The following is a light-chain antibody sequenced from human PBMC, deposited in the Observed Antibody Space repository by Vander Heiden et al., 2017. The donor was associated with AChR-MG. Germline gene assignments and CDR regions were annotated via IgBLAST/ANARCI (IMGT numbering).Light chain of an antibody. CDR1: SSKIGAGSD. CDR3: QSYDSSLSGSVV. J-gene: IGLJ2*01. Sequence: QPVLTPPPSVSGAPGQRVPIPCTRSSSKIGAGSDVHWYQQLPGTAPNLLIYGNDNRPSGVPDRFSGSKSGTAASLAITGLQAEDEADYYCQSYDSSLSGSVVFGGGTKLTVL. V-gene: IGLV1-40*01. CDR2: GND.